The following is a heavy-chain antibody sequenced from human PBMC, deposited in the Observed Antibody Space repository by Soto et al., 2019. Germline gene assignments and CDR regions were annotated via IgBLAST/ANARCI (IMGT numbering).Heavy chain of an antibody. Sequence: QVQLVESGGGVVQPGRSLRLSCAASGFTFSSYAMHWVRQAPGKGLEWVAVISYDGSNKYYADSVKGRFTISRDNSKNTLYLQMNSLRAEDTAVYYCARDPGGDYVNWFDPWGQGTLVTVSS. D-gene: IGHD4-17*01. J-gene: IGHJ5*02. CDR3: ARDPGGDYVNWFDP. CDR1: GFTFSSYA. CDR2: ISYDGSNK. V-gene: IGHV3-30-3*01.